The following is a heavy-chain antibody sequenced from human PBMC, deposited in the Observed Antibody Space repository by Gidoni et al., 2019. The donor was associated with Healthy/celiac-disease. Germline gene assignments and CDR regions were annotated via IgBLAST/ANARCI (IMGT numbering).Heavy chain of an antibody. Sequence: QVQLQESGPGLVKPSQTLSRTCTVSGGSISSGRYHLSCIRQPAGKGLEWIGRSYTSWSTNYNPSLKSRVTIPVDTSKNQFSLKLSAVTAADPAVYYCARDYYGSGNWFDPWGQGTLVTVSS. V-gene: IGHV4-61*02. D-gene: IGHD3-10*01. CDR2: SYTSWST. J-gene: IGHJ5*02. CDR1: GGSISSGRYH. CDR3: ARDYYGSGNWFDP.